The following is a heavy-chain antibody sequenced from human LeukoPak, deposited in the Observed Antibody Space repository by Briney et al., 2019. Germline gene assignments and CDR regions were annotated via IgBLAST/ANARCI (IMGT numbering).Heavy chain of an antibody. V-gene: IGHV1-2*04. D-gene: IGHD6-19*01. CDR1: GYTSTGYY. J-gene: IGHJ4*02. CDR3: ARGGSSGWYPFDY. CDR2: INPNSGGT. Sequence: ASVKVSCKASGYTSTGYYMHWVRQAPGQGREWRGWINPNSGGTNYAQKFQGWVTMTRDTSISTAYMELSRLRSDDTAVYYCARGGSSGWYPFDYWGQGTLVTVSS.